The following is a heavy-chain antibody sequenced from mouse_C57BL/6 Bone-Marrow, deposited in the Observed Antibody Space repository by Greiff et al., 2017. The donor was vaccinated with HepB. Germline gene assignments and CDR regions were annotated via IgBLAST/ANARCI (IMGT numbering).Heavy chain of an antibody. CDR2: SRNKANDYTT. Sequence: EVQLQESGGGLVQSGRSLRLSCATSGFTFSDFYMEWVRQAPGKGLEWIAASRNKANDYTTEYSASVKGRFIVSRDTSQSILYLQMNALRAEDTAIYYCARDGNYWYFDVCGTGTTVTVSS. CDR3: ARDGNYWYFDV. V-gene: IGHV7-1*01. CDR1: GFTFSDFY. J-gene: IGHJ1*03.